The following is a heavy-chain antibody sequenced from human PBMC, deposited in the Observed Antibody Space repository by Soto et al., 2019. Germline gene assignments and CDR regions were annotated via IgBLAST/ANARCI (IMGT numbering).Heavy chain of an antibody. CDR3: ARDIAAAGADAFDI. CDR2: IYYSGST. V-gene: IGHV4-30-4*01. J-gene: IGHJ3*02. D-gene: IGHD6-13*01. CDR1: GGSLSSGDYY. Sequence: PSETLSLTCTVSGGSLSSGDYYWSWIRQPPGKGLEWIGYIYYSGSTYYNPSLKSRVTISVDTSKNQFSLKLSSVTAADTAVYYCARDIAAAGADAFDIWGQGTMVTV.